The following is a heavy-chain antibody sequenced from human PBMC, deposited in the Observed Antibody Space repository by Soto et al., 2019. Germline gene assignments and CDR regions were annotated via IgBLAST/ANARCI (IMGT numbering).Heavy chain of an antibody. CDR2: IYPGDSDT. CDR3: ARLFMGRALGHYFDY. V-gene: IGHV5-51*01. CDR1: GYSFTSYW. J-gene: IGHJ4*02. Sequence: GESLKISCKGSGYSFTSYWIGWVRQMPGKGLEWMGIIYPGDSDTRYSPSFQGQVTISADKSISTAYLQWSSLKASDTAMYYCARLFMGRALGHYFDYWGQGTLVTVSS. D-gene: IGHD1-26*01.